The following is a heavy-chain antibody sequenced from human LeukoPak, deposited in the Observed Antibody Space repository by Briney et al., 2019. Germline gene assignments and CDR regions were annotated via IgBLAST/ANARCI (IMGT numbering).Heavy chain of an antibody. CDR2: INHSGST. V-gene: IGHV4-34*01. D-gene: IGHD3-22*01. CDR1: GGSFSGYY. Sequence: SETLSLTCAVYGGSFSGYYWSWIRQPPGKGLEWIGEINHSGSTNYNSSLKSRVTISVDTSKNQFSLKLSSVTAADTAVYYCARGPRTYYDSSGYYLIWGQGTLVTVSS. CDR3: ARGPRTYYDSSGYYLI. J-gene: IGHJ4*02.